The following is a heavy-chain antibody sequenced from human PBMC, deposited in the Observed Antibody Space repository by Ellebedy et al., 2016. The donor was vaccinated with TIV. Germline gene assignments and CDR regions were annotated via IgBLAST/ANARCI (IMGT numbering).Heavy chain of an antibody. V-gene: IGHV3-30-3*01. J-gene: IGHJ4*02. CDR3: ARDTRATPYFDS. Sequence: GESLKISCAASGFTFSSYAMHWVRQAPGKGLEWVAVISYDGSNKYYADSVKGRFTISRDNSKNTLYLQMNSLRDEDTAMYYCARDTRATPYFDSWGQGTLVTVSS. D-gene: IGHD1-26*01. CDR2: ISYDGSNK. CDR1: GFTFSSYA.